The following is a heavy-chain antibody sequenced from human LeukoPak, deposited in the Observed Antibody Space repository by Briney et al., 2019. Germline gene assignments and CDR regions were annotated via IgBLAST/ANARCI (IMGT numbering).Heavy chain of an antibody. V-gene: IGHV4-34*01. CDR3: ARVRGIAAAFDY. CDR1: GGSFSGYY. D-gene: IGHD6-25*01. Sequence: SETLSLTCAVYGGSFSGYYWSWIRQPPGKGLEWIGEINHSGSTNYNPSLKSRVTISVDTSKNQFSLKLSSVTAADTAVYYCARVRGIAAAFDYWGQGSLVTVSS. J-gene: IGHJ4*02. CDR2: INHSGST.